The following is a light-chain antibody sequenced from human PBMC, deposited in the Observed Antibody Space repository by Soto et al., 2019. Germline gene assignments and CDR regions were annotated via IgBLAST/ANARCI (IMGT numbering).Light chain of an antibody. CDR3: PHYDAWPFT. CDR1: QSVSSS. J-gene: IGKJ2*01. CDR2: SAS. Sequence: EILMTQSPATLSVSPGERATLSCRASQSVSSSVAWFQQRPGRAPRLLITSASIRATGVPDMFSGRQSGTEFTLTITSLQSEDLEIYYCPHYDAWPFTFGRGTKLEIK. V-gene: IGKV3D-15*01.